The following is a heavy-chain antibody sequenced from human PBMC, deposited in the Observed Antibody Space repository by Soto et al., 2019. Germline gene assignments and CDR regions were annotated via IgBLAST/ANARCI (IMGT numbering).Heavy chain of an antibody. CDR3: AKARFDWSTSDSFDI. CDR2: ISYDGSDK. D-gene: IGHD3-9*01. V-gene: IGHV3-30*18. Sequence: QVQLVESGGGVVQPGRSLRLSCAASGFTFNNYGIHWVRQAPGKGLEWVAVISYDGSDKYYADSVKGRFTISRDNSEDTLFLKMNSLRSEDTAVYYCAKARFDWSTSDSFDIWGQGTMVTASS. J-gene: IGHJ3*02. CDR1: GFTFNNYG.